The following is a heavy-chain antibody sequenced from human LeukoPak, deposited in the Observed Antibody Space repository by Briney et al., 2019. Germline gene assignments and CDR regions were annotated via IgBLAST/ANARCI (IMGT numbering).Heavy chain of an antibody. CDR1: GFTFSGSA. D-gene: IGHD7-27*01. Sequence: TGGSLRLSCAASGFTFSGSAMHWVRQASGKGLEWVGRIRSKANSYATAYAASVKGRFTISRDDSKNTAYLQMNGLKTEDTAVYYCTRLEAPGPLGHYYYYGMDVWGQGTTVTVSS. CDR3: TRLEAPGPLGHYYYYGMDV. CDR2: IRSKANSYAT. V-gene: IGHV3-73*01. J-gene: IGHJ6*02.